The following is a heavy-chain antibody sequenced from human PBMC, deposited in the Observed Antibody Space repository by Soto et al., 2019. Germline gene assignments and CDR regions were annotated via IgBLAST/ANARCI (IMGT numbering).Heavy chain of an antibody. D-gene: IGHD1-1*01. Sequence: ASVKVSCKASGYTFTGYYMHWVRQAPGQGLEWMGWVNPNSGGTNYAQKFQGWVTMTRDTSISTAYMELSRLRSDDTAVYYCARERGSTGTPRFDAFDIWGQGTMVTVSS. CDR3: ARERGSTGTPRFDAFDI. V-gene: IGHV1-2*04. J-gene: IGHJ3*02. CDR1: GYTFTGYY. CDR2: VNPNSGGT.